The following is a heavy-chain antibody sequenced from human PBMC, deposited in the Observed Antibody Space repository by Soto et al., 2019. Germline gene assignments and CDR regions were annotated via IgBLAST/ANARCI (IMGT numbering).Heavy chain of an antibody. CDR1: GYTFTNYG. D-gene: IGHD3-3*01. Sequence: QVQLVQSGGEVRKPGASVKVSCKPSGYTFTNYGINWVRQAPGRGLEWMGWISSYNGNTNYAQNFQGRLTMTTDTSTSTAYMELRSLTSDDTAVYYCARDRPPYLEWMSQRGWFDPWGQGTLVTVSA. CDR3: ARDRPPYLEWMSQRGWFDP. V-gene: IGHV1-18*04. J-gene: IGHJ5*02. CDR2: ISSYNGNT.